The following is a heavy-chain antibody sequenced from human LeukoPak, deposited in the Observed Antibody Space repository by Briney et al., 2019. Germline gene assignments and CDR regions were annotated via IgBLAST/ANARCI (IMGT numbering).Heavy chain of an antibody. CDR2: IYYSGST. J-gene: IGHJ4*02. CDR1: GGSISSGGYY. V-gene: IGHV4-31*03. Sequence: SQTLSLTCTVSGGSISSGGYYWSWIRQHPGKGLEWIGYIYYSGSTYYNPSLKSRVTISVDTSKNQFSLKLSSVTAADTAVYYSAGGDLRRNFDYWGQGTLVTVSS. D-gene: IGHD1-14*01. CDR3: AGGDLRRNFDY.